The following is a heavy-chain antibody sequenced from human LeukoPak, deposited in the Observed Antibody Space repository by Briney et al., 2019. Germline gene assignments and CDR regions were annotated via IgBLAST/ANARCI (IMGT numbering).Heavy chain of an antibody. V-gene: IGHV4-59*01. CDR3: SRGGDIVVVPAAHPYFDY. Sequence: SETLSLTCTVSGGSISSYYWSWIRQPPGKGLEWIGYIYYSGSTNYNPSLKSRVTISVDTSKNQFSLKLSSVTAADTAVYYCSRGGDIVVVPAAHPYFDYWGQGTLVTVSS. J-gene: IGHJ4*02. CDR1: GGSISSYY. CDR2: IYYSGST. D-gene: IGHD2-2*01.